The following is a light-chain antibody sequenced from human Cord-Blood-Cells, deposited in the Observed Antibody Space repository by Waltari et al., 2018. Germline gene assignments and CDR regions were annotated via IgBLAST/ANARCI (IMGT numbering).Light chain of an antibody. CDR3: QQYYSTPPT. J-gene: IGKJ1*01. Sequence: IVMIQSPDSLAVSLGARATINCKCSQSVLYSSNNKNYLAWYQQKPGQPPTLLIYWASTRESGVPDRFSGSGSGTDFTLTISSLQAEDVAVYYCQQYYSTPPTFGQGTKVEIK. CDR1: QSVLYSSNNKNY. V-gene: IGKV4-1*01. CDR2: WAS.